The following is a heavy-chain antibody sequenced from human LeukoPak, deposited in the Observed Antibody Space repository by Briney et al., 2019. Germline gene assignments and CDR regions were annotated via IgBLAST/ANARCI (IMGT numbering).Heavy chain of an antibody. CDR2: INHSGST. CDR3: ASVRAYYYGMDV. CDR1: GGSFSGYY. V-gene: IGHV4-34*01. D-gene: IGHD3-16*02. Sequence: ASETLSLNCAVYGGSFSGYYWSWIRQPPGKGLEWIGEINHSGSTNYNPSLKSRVTISVDTSKNQFSLKLSSVTAADTAVYYCASVRAYYYGMDVWGQGTTVTVSS. J-gene: IGHJ6*02.